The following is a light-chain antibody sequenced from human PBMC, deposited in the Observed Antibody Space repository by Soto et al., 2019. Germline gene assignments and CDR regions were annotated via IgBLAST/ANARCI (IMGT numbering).Light chain of an antibody. Sequence: AVVTQEPSLTVSPGGTVTLTCGSSTGAVTSGLHPSWFQQKPGQDPRTLIYDTNNKHSWTPARFSGSLLGRKAALTLSGAHSADEAEYYCFPSYSGVVVLGGGTQLAVL. CDR2: DTN. J-gene: IGLJ2*01. CDR3: FPSYSGVVV. CDR1: TGAVTSGLH. V-gene: IGLV7-46*01.